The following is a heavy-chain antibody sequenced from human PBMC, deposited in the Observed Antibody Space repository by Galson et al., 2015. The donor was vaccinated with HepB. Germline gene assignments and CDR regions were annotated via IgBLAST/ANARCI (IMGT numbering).Heavy chain of an antibody. CDR3: AKAGCSGAGCYLRYSWIDS. V-gene: IGHV3-21*06. J-gene: IGHJ5*01. CDR1: GFTFSAYD. CDR2: ITTSSSYI. Sequence: SLRLSGAASGFTFSAYDMYWVRQAPGKGLEWVSSITTSSSYIYYADSMRGRFTISRDNAKNSLFLQMDSLRAEDTAVYYCAKAGCSGAGCYLRYSWIDSWGQGTLVTVSS. D-gene: IGHD2-2*01.